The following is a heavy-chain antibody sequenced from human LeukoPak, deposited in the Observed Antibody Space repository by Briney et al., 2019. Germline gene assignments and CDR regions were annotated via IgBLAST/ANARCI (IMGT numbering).Heavy chain of an antibody. CDR2: IIPMFGIT. CDR3: ARDEGQWLVLGYFDY. D-gene: IGHD6-19*01. CDR1: RGIFSSYD. Sequence: SVKVSCKASRGIFSSYDVNWVRQAPGQGLEWMGRIIPMFGITHYAEKFQGRVTITADKSTNTAYMELSSLRSEDTAVYYCARDEGQWLVLGYFDYWGQGTLVTVSS. V-gene: IGHV1-69*04. J-gene: IGHJ4*02.